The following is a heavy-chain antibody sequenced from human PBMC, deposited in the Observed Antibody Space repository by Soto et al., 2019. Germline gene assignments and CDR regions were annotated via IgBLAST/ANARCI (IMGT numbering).Heavy chain of an antibody. J-gene: IGHJ5*02. Sequence: ASVKVSCKASGYTFTSYGISWVRQAPGQGLERMGWISAYNGNTNYAQKLQGRVTMTTDTSTSTAYMELRSLRSDDTAVYYCARDTYYDILTGYPSSNWFDPWGQGTLVTVSS. CDR1: GYTFTSYG. D-gene: IGHD3-9*01. CDR3: ARDTYYDILTGYPSSNWFDP. CDR2: ISAYNGNT. V-gene: IGHV1-18*01.